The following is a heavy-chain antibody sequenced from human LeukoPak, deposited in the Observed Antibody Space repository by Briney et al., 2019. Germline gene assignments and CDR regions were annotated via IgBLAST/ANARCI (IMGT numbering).Heavy chain of an antibody. J-gene: IGHJ5*02. CDR3: AKAYCSSTSCPFDP. CDR1: GFTFSSYA. D-gene: IGHD2-2*01. CDR2: ISGSGGST. Sequence: GGSLRLSCAASGFTFSSYAMSWVRQAPGKGLEWVSAISGSGGSTYYADSVKGRFTISRDNSKNTPYLQMNSLRAEDTAVYYCAKAYCSSTSCPFDPWGQGTLVTVSS. V-gene: IGHV3-23*01.